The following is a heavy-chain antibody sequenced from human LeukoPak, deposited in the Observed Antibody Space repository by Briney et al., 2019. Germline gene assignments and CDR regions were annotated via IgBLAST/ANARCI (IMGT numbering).Heavy chain of an antibody. J-gene: IGHJ4*02. CDR2: ISGSGGST. CDR1: GFTFSSYA. CDR3: ARGQVPGWLLYFDY. Sequence: GGSLRLSCAASGFTFSSYAMSWVGQAPGKGLEWVSAISGSGGSTYYADSVKGRFTISRDNSKNTLYLQMNSLRSEDTAVYYCARGQVPGWLLYFDYWGQGTLVTVSS. D-gene: IGHD3-22*01. V-gene: IGHV3-23*01.